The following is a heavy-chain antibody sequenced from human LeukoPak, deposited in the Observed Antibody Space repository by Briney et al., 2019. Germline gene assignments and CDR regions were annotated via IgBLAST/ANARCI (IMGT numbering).Heavy chain of an antibody. CDR2: ISGSGGGT. CDR3: AKSGGGSYS. V-gene: IGHV3-23*01. J-gene: IGHJ5*02. CDR1: GFTFSNYG. D-gene: IGHD3-10*01. Sequence: GGSLRLSCAASGFTFSNYGMSWVRQAPGKGLEWVSSISGSGGGTHYADSVKGRFTISRDNSKNTLYLQMNSLRAEDTAVYYCAKSGGGSYSWGQGTLVTVSS.